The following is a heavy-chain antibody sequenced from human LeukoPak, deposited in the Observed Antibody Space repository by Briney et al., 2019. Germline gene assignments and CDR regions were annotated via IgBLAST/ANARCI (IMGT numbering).Heavy chain of an antibody. D-gene: IGHD3-3*01. V-gene: IGHV5-51*01. J-gene: IGHJ4*02. CDR3: ARQNDFRLDY. Sequence: GESLRISCRGSGYTFSSYWIGWVRQMPGKGLEWMGIIYPGDSDTRYSPSLQGQVTISVDTSIGTAYLQWSSLKASDTAIYYCARQNDFRLDYWGQGTLVTVSS. CDR1: GYTFSSYW. CDR2: IYPGDSDT.